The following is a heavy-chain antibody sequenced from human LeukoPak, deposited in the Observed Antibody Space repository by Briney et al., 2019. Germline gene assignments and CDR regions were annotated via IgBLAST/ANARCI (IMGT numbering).Heavy chain of an antibody. D-gene: IGHD1-26*01. V-gene: IGHV3-30*02. CDR2: IRYDGSNK. Sequence: PGGSLRLSCAASGFTFSSYGMHWVRQAPGKGLEWVAFIRYDGSNKYYADSVKGRFTISRGNSKNTLYLQMNSLRAEDTAVYYCANGPYSGSYYFDYWGQGTLVTVSS. CDR1: GFTFSSYG. CDR3: ANGPYSGSYYFDY. J-gene: IGHJ4*02.